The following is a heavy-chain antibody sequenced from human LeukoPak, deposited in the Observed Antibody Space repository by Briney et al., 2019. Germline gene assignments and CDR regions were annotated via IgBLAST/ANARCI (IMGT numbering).Heavy chain of an antibody. CDR3: ARVVVVVVAATPYYYYGMDV. J-gene: IGHJ6*02. Sequence: ASVKVSCKASGYTFTSYGISWVRQAPGQGLEWMGRIIPILGIANYAQKFQGRVTITADKSTSTAYMELSSLRSEDTAVYYCARVVVVVVAATPYYYYGMDVWGQGTTVTVSS. V-gene: IGHV1-69*04. CDR1: GYTFTSYG. D-gene: IGHD2-15*01. CDR2: IIPILGIA.